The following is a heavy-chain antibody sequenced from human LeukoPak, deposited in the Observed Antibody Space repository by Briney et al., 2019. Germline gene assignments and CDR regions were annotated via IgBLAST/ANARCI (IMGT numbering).Heavy chain of an antibody. J-gene: IGHJ4*02. CDR3: ARGVYIAAAQYAY. D-gene: IGHD6-13*01. V-gene: IGHV4-39*07. Sequence: SETLSLTCSVSGGSISGRRYYWGWIRQPPGRGLEWIGSIHYDGATYYNPSLKSRVTISVDTSKNQFSLKLSSVTAADTAVYYCARGVYIAAAQYAYWGQGTLVTVSS. CDR2: IHYDGAT. CDR1: GGSISGRRYY.